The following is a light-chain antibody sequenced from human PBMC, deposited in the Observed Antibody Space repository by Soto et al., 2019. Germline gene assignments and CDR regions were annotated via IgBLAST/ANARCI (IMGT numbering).Light chain of an antibody. CDR3: SSYTSSSTVV. J-gene: IGLJ2*01. Sequence: QSALTQPASVSGSPGQSITISCTGTSSDVGGYYYVSWYQHNPGKAPKLMIYEVSNRPSGVSDRFSGSKSGNTASLTISGLQAEDEADYYCSSYTSSSTVVFGGGTKLTVL. CDR2: EVS. V-gene: IGLV2-14*01. CDR1: SSDVGGYYY.